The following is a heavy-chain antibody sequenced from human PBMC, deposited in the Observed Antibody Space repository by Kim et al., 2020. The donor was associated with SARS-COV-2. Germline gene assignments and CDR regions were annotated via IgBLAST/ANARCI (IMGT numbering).Heavy chain of an antibody. CDR3: ARVRITMVRGYYYYYGMDV. V-gene: IGHV4-4*02. CDR2: IYHSGST. CDR1: GGSISSSNW. D-gene: IGHD3-10*01. J-gene: IGHJ6*02. Sequence: SETLSLTCAVSGGSISSSNWWSWVRQPPGKGLEWIGEIYHSGSTNYNPSLKSRVTISVDKSKNQFSLKLSSVTAADTAVYYCARVRITMVRGYYYYYGMDVWGQGTTVTVSS.